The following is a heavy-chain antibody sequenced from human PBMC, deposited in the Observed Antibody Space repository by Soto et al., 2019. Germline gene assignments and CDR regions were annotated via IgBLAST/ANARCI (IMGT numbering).Heavy chain of an antibody. CDR1: GYTFTGHQ. J-gene: IGHJ6*02. CDR2: INPNTGDT. D-gene: IGHD2-8*01. CDR3: ARGDSTDCSNGVCSFFYNHDMDV. V-gene: IGHV1-2*04. Sequence: ASVKPSCKASGYTFTGHQIHWVRQAPGQGLEWVGWINPNTGDTNYSQRFQGWVTMTSDTSISTAYMELTRLRSDDTAIYYCARGDSTDCSNGVCSFFYNHDMDVWGQGTTVTVSS.